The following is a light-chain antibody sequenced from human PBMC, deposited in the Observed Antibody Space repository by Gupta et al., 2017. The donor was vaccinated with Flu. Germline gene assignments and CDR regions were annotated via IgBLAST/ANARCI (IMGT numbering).Light chain of an antibody. J-gene: IGLJ2*01. Sequence: HSALTQPRSVSGSPGQPVTISRTGTNSDVGAYNFVSWYQQHPGKAPKLLIYDVTKRPSGVPDRFSASKSDNTASLTISGLQADDESDYYCCSYAVFNILIFGGGTRVTGL. CDR2: DVT. CDR3: CSYAVFNILI. V-gene: IGLV2-11*01. CDR1: NSDVGAYNF.